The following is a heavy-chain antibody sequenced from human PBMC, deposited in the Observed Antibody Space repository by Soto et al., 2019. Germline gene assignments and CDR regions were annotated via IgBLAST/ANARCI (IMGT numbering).Heavy chain of an antibody. J-gene: IGHJ4*02. D-gene: IGHD6-19*01. CDR1: GSSVSSNSAA. V-gene: IGHV6-1*01. CDR3: ARGVAGSGFDL. CDR2: TYYRSNWRH. Sequence: SQTFSLTGAFSGSSVSSNSAAWHWIRSSPSRGLEWLGRTYYRSNWRHDYAVSVKSRITVNPDTSKNHFSLQLNSVTPDDTAVYYCARGVAGSGFDLWGQGTMFTGSS.